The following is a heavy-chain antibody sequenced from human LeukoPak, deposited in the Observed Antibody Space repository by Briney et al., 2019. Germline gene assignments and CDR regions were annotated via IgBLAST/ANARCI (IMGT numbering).Heavy chain of an antibody. Sequence: SQTLSLTCVISGDSVSSDSAAWNWIRLSPSRGLEWLGRTYYRSKYYNDYAVSVKSRITINPDTSKNQFSLQLNSVTPEDTAVYYCARGAGEVAAGGIFNVRLTLYNWFDPWGQGTLVTVSS. CDR2: TYYRSKYYN. D-gene: IGHD6-13*01. CDR3: ARGAGEVAAGGIFNVRLTLYNWFDP. J-gene: IGHJ5*02. V-gene: IGHV6-1*01. CDR1: GDSVSSDSAA.